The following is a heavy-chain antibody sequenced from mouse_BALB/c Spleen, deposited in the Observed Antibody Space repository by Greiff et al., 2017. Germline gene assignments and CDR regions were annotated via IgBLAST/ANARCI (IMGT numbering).Heavy chain of an antibody. V-gene: IGHV5-4*02. CDR2: ISDGGSYT. CDR1: GFTFSDYY. CDR3: ARDRPAMDY. Sequence: EVKLVESGGGLVKPGGSLKLSCAASGFTFSDYYMYWVRQTPEKRLEWVATISDGGSYTYYPDSVKGRFTISRDNAKNNLYLQMSSLKSEDTAMYYCARDRPAMDYWGQGTSVTVSS. J-gene: IGHJ4*01.